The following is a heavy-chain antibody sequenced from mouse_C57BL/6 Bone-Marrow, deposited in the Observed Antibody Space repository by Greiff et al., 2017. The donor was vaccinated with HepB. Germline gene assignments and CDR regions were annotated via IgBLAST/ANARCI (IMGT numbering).Heavy chain of an antibody. J-gene: IGHJ2*01. V-gene: IGHV1-55*01. CDR3: ANAPGSSYFDY. CDR1: GYTFTSYW. D-gene: IGHD1-1*01. CDR2: IYPGSGST. Sequence: QVQLKQPGAELVKPGASVKMSCKASGYTFTSYWITWVKQRPGQGLEWIGDIYPGSGSTNYNEKFKSKATLTVDTSSSTAYMQLSSRTSEDLAVYSGANAPGSSYFDYGGKGTLPTVSS.